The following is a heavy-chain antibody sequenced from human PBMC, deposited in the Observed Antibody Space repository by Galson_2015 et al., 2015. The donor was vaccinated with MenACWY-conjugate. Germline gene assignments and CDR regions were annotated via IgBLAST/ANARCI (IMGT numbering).Heavy chain of an antibody. V-gene: IGHV3-23*01. J-gene: IGHJ3*01. CDR3: AKDPNGDYLGAFDF. Sequence: SLRLSCAASGITFVNYAMTWVRQAPGKGLEWVSVITGDGGATYYTDSVKGRFTISRDNSKNTLYLQINSLRAEDTAVYYCAKDPNGDYLGAFDFRGQGIMVTVSS. CDR1: GITFVNYA. CDR2: ITGDGGAT. D-gene: IGHD2-8*01.